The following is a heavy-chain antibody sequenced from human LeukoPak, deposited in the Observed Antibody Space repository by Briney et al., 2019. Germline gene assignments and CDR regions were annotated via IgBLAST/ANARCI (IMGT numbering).Heavy chain of an antibody. J-gene: IGHJ4*02. Sequence: WIGEINHSGSTNYNPSLKSRVTISVDTSKNQFSLKLSSVTAADTAVYYCARAGYGVFDYWGQGTLVTVSS. D-gene: IGHD5-12*01. V-gene: IGHV4-34*01. CDR2: INHSGST. CDR3: ARAGYGVFDY.